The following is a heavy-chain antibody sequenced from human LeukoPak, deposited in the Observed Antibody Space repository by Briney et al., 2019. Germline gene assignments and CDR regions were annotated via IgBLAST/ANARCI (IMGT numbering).Heavy chain of an antibody. J-gene: IGHJ4*02. Sequence: GGSLRLSCAASGFTFSDYYISWVRQAPGKGLEWVSYVSQSGTTIYYADSVKGRFTISRDNGKNSLYLQMNSLRADDTAVYYCAREGHTYGSDYWGQGTLVTVST. CDR2: VSQSGTTI. D-gene: IGHD3-10*01. CDR3: AREGHTYGSDY. V-gene: IGHV3-11*01. CDR1: GFTFSDYY.